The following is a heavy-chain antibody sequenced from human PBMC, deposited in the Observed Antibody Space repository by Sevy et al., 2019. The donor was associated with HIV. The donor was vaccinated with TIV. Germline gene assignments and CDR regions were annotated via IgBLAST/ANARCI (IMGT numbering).Heavy chain of an antibody. CDR2: IFRSGDVT. Sequence: GGSLRLSCTASGFTFSSYAMNWVRQAPGKGLEWVSTIFRSGDVTYYTDSVKGRFTISRDNSRNTLYLQMNSLRAEDTSVYYCAGARYDSSCSFDAFDIWGQGTMVTVSS. CDR3: AGARYDSSCSFDAFDI. D-gene: IGHD3-22*01. J-gene: IGHJ3*02. V-gene: IGHV3-23*01. CDR1: GFTFSSYA.